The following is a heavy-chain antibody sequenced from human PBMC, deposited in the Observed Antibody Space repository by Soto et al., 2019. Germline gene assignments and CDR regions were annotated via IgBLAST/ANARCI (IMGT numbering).Heavy chain of an antibody. D-gene: IGHD2-2*01. Sequence: LRLSCAPSWLTVSTNYMSWVRQAPLKGLEWVSVTCSGGVTYYAGSVRGRFTVSRDISTNTLYLQMNSLRAEDMAVYYCARYQYYYGMDVWGQGSTVTVSS. V-gene: IGHV3-53*01. J-gene: IGHJ6*02. CDR3: ARYQYYYGMDV. CDR2: TCSGGVT. CDR1: WLTVSTNY.